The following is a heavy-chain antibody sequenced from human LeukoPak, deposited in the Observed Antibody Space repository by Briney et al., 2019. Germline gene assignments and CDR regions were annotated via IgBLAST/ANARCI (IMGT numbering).Heavy chain of an antibody. D-gene: IGHD2-21*01. J-gene: IGHJ4*02. Sequence: GRSLRLSCAASGFTFSSYAMHWVRQAPGKGLEWVANINQDESENYYVDSVKGRFTISRDNAKNSLYLQMNSLRAEDTAVYYCARIWGGDDRFYRSFDYWGQGTLVTVSS. V-gene: IGHV3-7*01. CDR2: INQDESEN. CDR1: GFTFSSYA. CDR3: ARIWGGDDRFYRSFDY.